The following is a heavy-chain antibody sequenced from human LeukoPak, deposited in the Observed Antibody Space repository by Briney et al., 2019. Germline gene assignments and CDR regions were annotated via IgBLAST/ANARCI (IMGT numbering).Heavy chain of an antibody. CDR2: INTNGANT. D-gene: IGHD2-2*02. CDR3: VRMPNRCSTISCYIDS. CDR1: GFTFKSYA. Sequence: GGSLRLSCSASGFTFKSYAMHWVRQAPGKGLEYVSSINTNGANTYYADSVKGRFTISRDNSRNTVYVQMNSLTAEDTAVYYCVRMPNRCSTISCYIDSWGQGTLVTVS. V-gene: IGHV3-64*05. J-gene: IGHJ4*02.